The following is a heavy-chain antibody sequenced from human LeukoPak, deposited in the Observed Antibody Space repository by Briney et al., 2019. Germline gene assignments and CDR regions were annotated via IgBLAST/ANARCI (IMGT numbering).Heavy chain of an antibody. J-gene: IGHJ4*02. D-gene: IGHD1-1*01. CDR2: INTDGSST. CDR3: ARAVQTDY. V-gene: IGHV3-74*01. CDR1: GFTFSSYW. Sequence: GGSLSLSCAASGFTFSSYWMHWVRQAPGEGLVWVSRINTDGSSTTYADSVKGRFTISRDNAKNTLYLQMNSLRAEDTAVYYCARAVQTDYWGQGTLVTVSS.